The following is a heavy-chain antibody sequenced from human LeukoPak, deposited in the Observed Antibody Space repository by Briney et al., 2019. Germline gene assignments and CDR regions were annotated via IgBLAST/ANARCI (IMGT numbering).Heavy chain of an antibody. CDR3: ARGLRGSPAFDY. CDR2: INPNSGGT. D-gene: IGHD2-2*01. CDR1: GYTFTGYY. J-gene: IGHJ4*02. Sequence: ASVEVPCKASGYTFTGYYMHWVRQAPGQGLEWMGWINPNSGGTNYAQKFQGRVTMTRNTSINTAYMELSRLRSDDTAVYYCARGLRGSPAFDYWGQGTLVTVSS. V-gene: IGHV1-2*02.